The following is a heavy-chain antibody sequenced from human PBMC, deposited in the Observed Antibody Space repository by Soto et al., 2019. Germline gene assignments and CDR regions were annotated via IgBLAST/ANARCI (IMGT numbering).Heavy chain of an antibody. V-gene: IGHV3-23*01. D-gene: IGHD3-3*01. CDR3: AKTQTFNGYYGGFDA. CDR1: GFSFAGYA. Sequence: GGSLRLSCAATGFSFAGYALTWVRQTPGKGLEWLSAVSGGGASTYYADSVRGRFSISRDVSGNMIYLQLNRLTAGDTATYYCAKTQTFNGYYGGFDAWGQGTRVTVSS. J-gene: IGHJ4*02. CDR2: VSGGGAST.